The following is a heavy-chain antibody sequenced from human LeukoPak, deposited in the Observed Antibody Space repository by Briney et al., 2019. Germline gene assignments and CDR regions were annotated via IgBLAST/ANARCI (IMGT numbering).Heavy chain of an antibody. CDR1: GGSISSGTYY. Sequence: PSETLSLTCTVSGGSISSGTYYWSWIRQPAGKGLEWIGRMYTSGTTNCNPSLKSRVTISLDTSKSQFSLKLSSVTAAGTAVYYCATMYYYGSGTYRAFDYWGQGTLVTVSS. D-gene: IGHD3-10*01. CDR3: ATMYYYGSGTYRAFDY. V-gene: IGHV4-61*02. CDR2: MYTSGTT. J-gene: IGHJ4*02.